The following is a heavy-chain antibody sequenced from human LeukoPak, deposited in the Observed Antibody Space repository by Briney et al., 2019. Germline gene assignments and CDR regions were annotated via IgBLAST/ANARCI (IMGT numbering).Heavy chain of an antibody. CDR1: GYTFTGYY. Sequence: ASVKVSCKASGYTFTGYYMHWVRQAPGQGLEWMGWINPNSGGTNYAQKFQGRVTMTRDTSISTAYMELSRLRSDDTAVYYCAREIAARRGAFDIWGQGTMVTVSS. D-gene: IGHD6-6*01. V-gene: IGHV1-2*02. J-gene: IGHJ3*02. CDR2: INPNSGGT. CDR3: AREIAARRGAFDI.